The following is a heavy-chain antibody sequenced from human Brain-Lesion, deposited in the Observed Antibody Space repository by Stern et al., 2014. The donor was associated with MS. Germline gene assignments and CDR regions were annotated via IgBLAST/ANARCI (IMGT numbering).Heavy chain of an antibody. J-gene: IGHJ6*02. Sequence: QVQLGQSGAEVKKPGASVKVSCKTSGYIFTGYYIHWVRQAPGQGLEWMAWINPNTGGTKYAQKFQGRVTMSRDTSISTAYVELSSLTSDDTAVYYCARDQRGITIFGVVTDYHYLGMDVWGQGTTVTVSS. D-gene: IGHD3-3*01. CDR1: GYIFTGYY. CDR2: INPNTGGT. V-gene: IGHV1-2*02. CDR3: ARDQRGITIFGVVTDYHYLGMDV.